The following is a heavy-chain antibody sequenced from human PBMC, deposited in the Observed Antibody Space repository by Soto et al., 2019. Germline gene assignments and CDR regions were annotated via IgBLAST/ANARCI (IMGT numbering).Heavy chain of an antibody. CDR2: IYYTGTT. CDR3: ARAPYYGYVWGEHWFDP. J-gene: IGHJ5*02. Sequence: PSETLSLTCSVSGAAILSYSWSWIRKPPGKGLEWTGYIYYTGTTNYNPSLKSRVTMSLDTSKNQFSLKLSSVTAADTAVYYCARAPYYGYVWGEHWFDPWGQGTLVTVSS. V-gene: IGHV4-59*01. D-gene: IGHD3-16*01. CDR1: GAAILSYS.